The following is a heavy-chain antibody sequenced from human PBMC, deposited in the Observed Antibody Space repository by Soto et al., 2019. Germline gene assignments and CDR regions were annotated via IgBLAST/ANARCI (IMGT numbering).Heavy chain of an antibody. CDR1: EFTFSDYW. CDR2: IKQDGSET. D-gene: IGHD2-15*01. CDR3: ARGPLPYATPCNSVAIDV. J-gene: IGHJ6*02. Sequence: GGSLRLSCAASEFTFSDYWMNWVRQAPGKGLEWVANIKQDGSETYYVYSVRGRFSISRDNARNSLYLQMNSLRAEDTAVYYCARGPLPYATPCNSVAIDVCGDGTTGT. V-gene: IGHV3-7*03.